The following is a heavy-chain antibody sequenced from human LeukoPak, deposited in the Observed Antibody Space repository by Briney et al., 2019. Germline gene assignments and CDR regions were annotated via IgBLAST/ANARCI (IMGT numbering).Heavy chain of an antibody. CDR3: ARLLWPNLVYYHYGMDV. V-gene: IGHV4-34*01. CDR2: INHSGST. CDR1: GGSFSGYY. D-gene: IGHD3-10*01. Sequence: SETLSLTCAVYGGSFSGYYWSWIRQPPGKGLEWIGEINHSGSTNYNPSLKSRVTISVDTSKNQFSLKLSSVTAADTAVYYCARLLWPNLVYYHYGMDVWGQGTTVTVSS. J-gene: IGHJ6*02.